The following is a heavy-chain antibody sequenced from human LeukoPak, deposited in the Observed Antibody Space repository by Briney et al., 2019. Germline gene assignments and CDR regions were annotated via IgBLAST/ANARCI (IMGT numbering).Heavy chain of an antibody. CDR3: AKFRPITSVAGTIFHY. Sequence: GGSLRLSCAASGFTFTNYAMSWVRQAPGKGLEWVSAISGNGGSTYYEDSVKGRFTISRDNSKNTLYLQMNSLRAEDTAVYYCAKFRPITSVAGTIFHYWGQGALVTVSS. CDR2: ISGNGGST. D-gene: IGHD6-19*01. CDR1: GFTFTNYA. J-gene: IGHJ4*02. V-gene: IGHV3-23*01.